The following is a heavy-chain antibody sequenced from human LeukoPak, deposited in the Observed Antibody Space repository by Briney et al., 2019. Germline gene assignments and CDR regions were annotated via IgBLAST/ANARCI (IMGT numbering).Heavy chain of an antibody. D-gene: IGHD2/OR15-2a*01. Sequence: GGSLRLSCAASGFTFSSYSMMWVRQAPGKGLEWVSYISSSSTTIHYADSVKGRFTISRDNAKNSVYLQMNSLRAEDTAVYYCARHRYLRNWFDPWGEGTLVSVSS. J-gene: IGHJ5*02. CDR1: GFTFSSYS. CDR3: ARHRYLRNWFDP. V-gene: IGHV3-48*01. CDR2: ISSSSTTI.